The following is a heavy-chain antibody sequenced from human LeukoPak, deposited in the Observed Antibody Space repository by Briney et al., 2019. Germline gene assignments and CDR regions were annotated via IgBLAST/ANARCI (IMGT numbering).Heavy chain of an antibody. CDR1: GFIFSSYW. Sequence: GGSLRLSCAASGFIFSSYWMSWIRQAPGKGLEWVANIKEDGSDKNYVDSVRGRFTISRDNAKNALYLQMSSLRAEDTAVYYCGREVPGGTTSLDCWGQGTVVTVSP. CDR3: GREVPGGTTSLDC. J-gene: IGHJ4*02. V-gene: IGHV3-7*04. D-gene: IGHD1-7*01. CDR2: IKEDGSDK.